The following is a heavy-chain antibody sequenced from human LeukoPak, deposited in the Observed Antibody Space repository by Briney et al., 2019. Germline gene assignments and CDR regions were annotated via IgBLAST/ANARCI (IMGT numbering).Heavy chain of an antibody. CDR2: IKQDGSEK. D-gene: IGHD2-8*01. J-gene: IGHJ6*03. CDR3: ARVEMVYAHYYYYYTDV. Sequence: GGSLRLSCAASGFTFSSYWMSWVRQAPGKGLEWVANIKQDGSEKYYVDSVKGRFTISRDNAKNSLYLQMNSLRAEDTAVYYCARVEMVYAHYYYYYTDVWGKGTTVTVSS. CDR1: GFTFSSYW. V-gene: IGHV3-7*01.